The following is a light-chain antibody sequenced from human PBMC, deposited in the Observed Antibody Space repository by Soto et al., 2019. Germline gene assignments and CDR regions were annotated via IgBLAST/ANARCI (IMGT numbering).Light chain of an antibody. V-gene: IGLV1-51*01. CDR3: GTWDSSLSTGV. CDR2: DNN. CDR1: SSNIENNY. Sequence: QSVLTQPPSVSAAPRQKVTISCSGSSSNIENNYVSWYQQLPGTAPKLLIYDNNKRPSGIPHRFSGSKSGTSATLGIAGLQTGDEADYYCGTWDSSLSTGVFGGGTKLTVL. J-gene: IGLJ3*02.